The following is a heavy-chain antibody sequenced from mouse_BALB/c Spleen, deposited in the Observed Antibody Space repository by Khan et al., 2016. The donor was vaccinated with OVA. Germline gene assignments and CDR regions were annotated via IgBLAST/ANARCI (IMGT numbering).Heavy chain of an antibody. CDR1: GYTFTSYW. CDR3: ARENYYGRGCYAMDY. CDR2: IGPGSSNA. Sequence: DLVKSGASVKLSCKASGYTFTSYWINWIKQRPGQGLEWIGRIGPGSSNAYYNDMFKGKATLTVDTSSNTAYIQLSSLSSEDSAVYFCARENYYGRGCYAMDYWGQGVSVTVSA. V-gene: IGHV1S41*01. J-gene: IGHJ4*01. D-gene: IGHD1-1*01.